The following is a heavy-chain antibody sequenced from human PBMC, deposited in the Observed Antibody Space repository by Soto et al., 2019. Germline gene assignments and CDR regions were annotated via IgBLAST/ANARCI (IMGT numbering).Heavy chain of an antibody. V-gene: IGHV3-49*03. CDR2: IRREAYGGTT. Sequence: EVQLVESGGGLVQPGRSLRLSCTASGFTFGDFGMSWFRQAPGKGLEWVGFIRREAYGGTTEYAASVKGRFTISRDDSKSIAYLQMNSLKTEDTAVYYCSREADSTGYYPGCFDHWGQGTLVTVSS. CDR3: SREADSTGYYPGCFDH. D-gene: IGHD3-22*01. CDR1: GFTFGDFG. J-gene: IGHJ4*02.